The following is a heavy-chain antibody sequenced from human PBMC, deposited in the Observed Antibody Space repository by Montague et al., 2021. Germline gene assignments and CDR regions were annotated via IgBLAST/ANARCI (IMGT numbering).Heavy chain of an antibody. Sequence: SLRLSCAASGLTFSNSCMTWVRLAPGKGLEWVSGVHRSGSQAYYVESVKGRFTVSKDNSKNTLFLQMNSLRADDTALYYCAKNPAYGALDYWGQGTRVTVSS. V-gene: IGHV3-7*03. CDR1: GLTFSNSC. CDR2: VHRSGSQA. CDR3: AKNPAYGALDY. D-gene: IGHD4/OR15-4a*01. J-gene: IGHJ4*02.